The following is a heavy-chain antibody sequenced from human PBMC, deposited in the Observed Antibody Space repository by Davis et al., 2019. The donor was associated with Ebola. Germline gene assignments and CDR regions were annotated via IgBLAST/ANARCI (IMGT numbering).Heavy chain of an antibody. CDR1: GYTFTGYY. CDR3: ARDQTYDFWSGWNSYYFDY. Sequence: ASVKVSCKASGYTFTGYYMHWVRQAPGQGLEWMGWINPNSGGTNYAQKFQGWVTMTRDTSTSTAYMELRSLRSDDTAVYYCARDQTYDFWSGWNSYYFDYWGQGTLVTVSS. CDR2: INPNSGGT. J-gene: IGHJ4*02. D-gene: IGHD3-3*01. V-gene: IGHV1-2*04.